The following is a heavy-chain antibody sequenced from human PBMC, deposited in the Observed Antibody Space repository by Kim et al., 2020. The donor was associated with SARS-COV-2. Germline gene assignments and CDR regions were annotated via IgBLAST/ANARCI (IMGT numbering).Heavy chain of an antibody. J-gene: IGHJ4*02. V-gene: IGHV3-23*01. D-gene: IGHD4-17*01. CDR3: AKDLRVTTFSRSLGSLFDY. CDR2: ISGNGGST. Sequence: GGSLRLSCAASGIAFSTYAMNWVRQAPGKGLEWVSGISGNGGSTNYADSVKGRFTISRDNSKNTLYVQMNSLRVEDTAIYYCAKDLRVTTFSRSLGSLFDYWGQGTLVTVSS. CDR1: GIAFSTYA.